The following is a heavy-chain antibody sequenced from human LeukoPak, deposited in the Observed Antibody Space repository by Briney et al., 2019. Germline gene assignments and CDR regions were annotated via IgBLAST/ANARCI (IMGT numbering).Heavy chain of an antibody. CDR1: GYTFTGYY. CDR2: INPNSGGT. D-gene: IGHD1-26*01. CDR3: ARVSEWELQELDY. J-gene: IGHJ4*02. V-gene: IGHV1-2*02. Sequence: GASVKVSCKASGYTFTGYYMHWVRQAPGQGLEWMGWINPNSGGTNYAQKFQGRVTMTRDTSISTAYMELSRLRSDDTAVYYCARVSEWELQELDYWGQGTLVTVSS.